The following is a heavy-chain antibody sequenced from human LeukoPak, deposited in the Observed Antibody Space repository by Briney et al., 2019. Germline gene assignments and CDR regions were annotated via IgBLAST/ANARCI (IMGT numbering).Heavy chain of an antibody. J-gene: IGHJ4*02. CDR3: AKSYSDNWYSFDY. D-gene: IGHD1-20*01. V-gene: IGHV3-23*01. CDR2: IRDAGDST. CDR1: GFTFGGFA. Sequence: PGGSLRLSCAASGFTFGGFAMTWVRQAPGKGLQWVSSIRDAGDSTYYADSVKGRFTISRDNSKNTLYPQMNSLRAEDAAIYYCAKSYSDNWYSFDYVGQGTLVTVSS.